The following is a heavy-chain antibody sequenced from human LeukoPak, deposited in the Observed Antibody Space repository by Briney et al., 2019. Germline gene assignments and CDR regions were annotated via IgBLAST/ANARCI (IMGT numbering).Heavy chain of an antibody. CDR1: GGPFSGYY. V-gene: IGHV4-34*01. CDR3: ARGASGGGWNDGWFDP. CDR2: INHSGST. D-gene: IGHD1-1*01. J-gene: IGHJ5*02. Sequence: SETLSLTCAVYGGPFSGYYWSWIRQPPGKGLEWIGEINHSGSTNYNPSLKSRVTISVDTSKNQFSLKLSSVTAADTAVYYCARGASGGGWNDGWFDPWGQGTLVTVSS.